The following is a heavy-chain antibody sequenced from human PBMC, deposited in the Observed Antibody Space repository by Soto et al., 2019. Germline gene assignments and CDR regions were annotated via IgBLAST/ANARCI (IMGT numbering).Heavy chain of an antibody. Sequence: QVQLVQSGAEVKKPGASVKVSCKASGYTFTGYYMHWVRQAPGQGLEWMGWINPNSGGTNYAQKFQGWVTMTRDTSISTAYMELGRLRSDDTAVYYCARGIAAAGPLRYYGMDVWGQGTTVTVSS. V-gene: IGHV1-2*04. CDR3: ARGIAAAGPLRYYGMDV. CDR2: INPNSGGT. CDR1: GYTFTGYY. D-gene: IGHD6-13*01. J-gene: IGHJ6*02.